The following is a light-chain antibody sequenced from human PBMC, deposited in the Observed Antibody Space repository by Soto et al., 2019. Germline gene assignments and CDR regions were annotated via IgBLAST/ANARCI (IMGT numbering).Light chain of an antibody. V-gene: IGKV3-15*01. CDR3: QQYNEWSSIS. J-gene: IGKJ5*01. Sequence: EIVMTQSPATLSVSPGERATLSCRASQSVSSNLAWYQQKPGQAPSLLIVAATTRATGVPARFSGSGSGTDFTLTISRLEPEDFAVYHCQQYNEWSSISFGQGTRLEIK. CDR2: AAT. CDR1: QSVSSN.